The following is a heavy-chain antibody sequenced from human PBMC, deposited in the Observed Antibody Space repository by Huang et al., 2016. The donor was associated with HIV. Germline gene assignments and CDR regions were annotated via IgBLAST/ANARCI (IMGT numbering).Heavy chain of an antibody. CDR3: ARLIGSPSFYYGLDV. Sequence: EVQLVQSGAEVKKPGESLKISCKGSGYRFRSNWIGWVRQMPGKGLEWMAIIYPGDSDTRYSPSFQGQVTISADKSINTAYLQGSSLKASDTAMYYCARLIGSPSFYYGLDVWGQGTTVTVSS. J-gene: IGHJ6*02. CDR1: GYRFRSNW. V-gene: IGHV5-51*01. D-gene: IGHD3-10*01. CDR2: IYPGDSDT.